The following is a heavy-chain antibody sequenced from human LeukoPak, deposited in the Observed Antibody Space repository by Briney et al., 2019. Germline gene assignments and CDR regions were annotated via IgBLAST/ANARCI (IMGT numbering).Heavy chain of an antibody. J-gene: IGHJ6*02. CDR3: WAWLLPLYGMDV. CDR2: ISAYNGNT. V-gene: IGHV1-18*01. Sequence: ASVKVSCKASGYTFTSYGISWVRQASGQGLEWMGWISAYNGNTNYAQKLQGRVTMTTDTSTSTAYMELRSLRSDDTAVYYCWAWLLPLYGMDVWGQGTTVTVSS. CDR1: GYTFTSYG. D-gene: IGHD3-22*01.